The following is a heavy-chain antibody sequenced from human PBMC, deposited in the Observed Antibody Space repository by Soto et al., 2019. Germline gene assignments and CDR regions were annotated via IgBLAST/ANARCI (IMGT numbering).Heavy chain of an antibody. CDR2: INAGNGHT. D-gene: IGHD3-22*01. CDR1: GYTFTSYA. J-gene: IGHJ4*02. Sequence: ASVKVSCKASGYTFTSYAMHWVRQAPGQRLEWMGWINAGNGHTKYSQKFQGRVTISRDTSASTAYMELSSLRSEDTAVYYCARALGSYYDSSGYYFYVNYWGQGPLVTVSS. V-gene: IGHV1-3*01. CDR3: ARALGSYYDSSGYYFYVNY.